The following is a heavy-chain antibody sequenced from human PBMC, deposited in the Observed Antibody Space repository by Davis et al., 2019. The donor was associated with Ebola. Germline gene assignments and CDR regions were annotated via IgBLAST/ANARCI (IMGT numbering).Heavy chain of an antibody. V-gene: IGHV3-23*01. D-gene: IGHD3/OR15-3a*01. Sequence: GESLKISCAASGFTFNHYAMSWVRQGPGKGLEWVSGISDSGDSTYYIDSVRGRFTISRDNFKNTLMLQMNSLRAEDTAVYYCAKVMCEFSTGYCIYMDVWGKGTTVAVSS. J-gene: IGHJ6*03. CDR2: ISDSGDST. CDR3: AKVMCEFSTGYCIYMDV. CDR1: GFTFNHYA.